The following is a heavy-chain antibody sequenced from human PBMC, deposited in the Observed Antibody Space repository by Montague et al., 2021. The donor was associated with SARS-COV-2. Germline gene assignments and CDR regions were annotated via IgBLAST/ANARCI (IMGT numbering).Heavy chain of an antibody. J-gene: IGHJ4*02. CDR1: GGSFTGYS. CDR2: GKHPGGT. V-gene: IGHV4-34*01. Sequence: SETLSLTCAVDGGSFTGYSWNWIRQPPGKGLEWIGEGKHPGGTNYNPSLKSRVTISIDMSKNQFSLNLESVTAEDTAVYYCARPVGSSWLRFDYWGQGTLVTVSS. CDR3: ARPVGSSWLRFDY. D-gene: IGHD2-15*01.